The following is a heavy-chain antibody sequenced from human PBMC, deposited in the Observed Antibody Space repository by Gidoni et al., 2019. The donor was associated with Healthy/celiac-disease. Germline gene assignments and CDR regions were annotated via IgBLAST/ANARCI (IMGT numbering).Heavy chain of an antibody. CDR1: GGSISSSSYY. J-gene: IGHJ4*02. V-gene: IGHV4-39*01. CDR3: ARLVGVGSYVDY. CDR2: IYYSGST. D-gene: IGHD3-16*01. Sequence: QLQLQESGPGLVKPSATLSLTCTVSGGSISSSSYYWGWIRQPPGKGLEWIGSIYYSGSTYYNPSLKSRVTISVDTSKNQFSLKLSSVTAADTAVYYCARLVGVGSYVDYWGQGTLVTVSS.